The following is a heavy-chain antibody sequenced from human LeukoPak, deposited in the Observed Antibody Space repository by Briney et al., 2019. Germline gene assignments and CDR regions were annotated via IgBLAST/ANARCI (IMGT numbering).Heavy chain of an antibody. V-gene: IGHV3-13*01. CDR1: GFTFIDYD. CDR2: IGIRGDT. D-gene: IGHD6-19*01. CDR3: ARGGIQVSGIDEFDY. Sequence: PGGSLRLSCAASGFTFIDYDMHWVRHVKGKGLERVSAIGIRGDTHYSGSVKGRFTISRENAESSLYLQMNSLRAEDTAVYYCARGGIQVSGIDEFDYWGQGTLVTVSS. J-gene: IGHJ4*02.